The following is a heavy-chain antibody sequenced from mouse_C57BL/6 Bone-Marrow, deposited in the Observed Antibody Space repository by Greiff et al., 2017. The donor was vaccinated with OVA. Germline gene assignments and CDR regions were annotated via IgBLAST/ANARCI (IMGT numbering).Heavy chain of an antibody. J-gene: IGHJ3*01. D-gene: IGHD2-4*01. Sequence: EVQGVESGGGLVQPGGSLKLSCAASGFTFSDYYMYWVRQTPEKRLEWVAYISNGGGSTYYPDTVKGRFTISRDNAKNTLYLQMSRLKSEDTAMYYCARHDYERAYWGQGTLVTVSA. CDR3: ARHDYERAY. CDR1: GFTFSDYY. CDR2: ISNGGGST. V-gene: IGHV5-12*01.